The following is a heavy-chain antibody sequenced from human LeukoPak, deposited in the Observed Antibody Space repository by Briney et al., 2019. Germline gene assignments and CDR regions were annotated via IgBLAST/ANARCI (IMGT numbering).Heavy chain of an antibody. CDR2: IIPIFGTA. V-gene: IGHV1-69*05. CDR3: ARALNCSGGSCYSFFMDV. D-gene: IGHD2-15*01. Sequence: SVKVSCKASGGTFSSYAISWVRQAPGQELEWMGGIIPIFGTANYAQKFQGRVTITTDESTSTAYMELSSLRSEDTAVYYCARALNCSGGSCYSFFMDVWGQGTTVTVSS. CDR1: GGTFSSYA. J-gene: IGHJ6*02.